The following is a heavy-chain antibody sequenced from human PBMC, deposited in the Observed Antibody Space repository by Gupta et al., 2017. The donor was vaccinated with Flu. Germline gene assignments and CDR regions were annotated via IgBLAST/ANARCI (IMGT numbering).Heavy chain of an antibody. Sequence: EVQLVESGGGLVHPGGSLRLSCAGSGFTFSSYWMTWVRQAPGKGLEWVANIHQDGSEKYYVDSVKGRFTISRDNARNSVFLQMNSLSAEDTAVYYCAREGICTGSSCYSETYYYGMDVWGQGTTVTVSS. V-gene: IGHV3-7*01. CDR3: AREGICTGSSCYSETYYYGMDV. CDR2: IHQDGSEK. J-gene: IGHJ6*02. CDR1: GFTFSSYW. D-gene: IGHD2-2*01.